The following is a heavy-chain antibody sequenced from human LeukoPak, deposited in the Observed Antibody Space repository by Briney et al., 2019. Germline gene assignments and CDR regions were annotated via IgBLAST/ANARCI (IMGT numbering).Heavy chain of an antibody. CDR1: GFTSSSYG. CDR3: ARDDALGDNALDI. V-gene: IGHV3-33*01. D-gene: IGHD3-16*01. Sequence: GGSLRLSCAASGFTSSSYGMHWVRQAPGKGLEWVAVILNDGSQEKYADSVKGRFTISRDNSKNTLFLQMNSLRAEDKAVYYCARDDALGDNALDIWGQGTMVTVSS. CDR2: ILNDGSQE. J-gene: IGHJ3*02.